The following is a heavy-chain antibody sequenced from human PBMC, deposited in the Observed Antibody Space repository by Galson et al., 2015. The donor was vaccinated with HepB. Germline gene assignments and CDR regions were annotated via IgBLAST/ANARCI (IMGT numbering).Heavy chain of an antibody. Sequence: SVKVSCKASGYTFTGYYMHWVRQAPGQGLEWMGWINPNSGGTNYAQKFQGRVTMTRDTSISTAYMELSRLRSDDTAVYYCARKYYDFWSGYYADWFDPWGQGTLVTVSS. CDR1: GYTFTGYY. D-gene: IGHD3-3*01. J-gene: IGHJ5*02. CDR3: ARKYYDFWSGYYADWFDP. CDR2: INPNSGGT. V-gene: IGHV1-2*02.